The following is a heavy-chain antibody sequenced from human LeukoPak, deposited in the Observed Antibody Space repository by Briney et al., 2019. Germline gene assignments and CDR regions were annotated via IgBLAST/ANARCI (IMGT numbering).Heavy chain of an antibody. Sequence: SETLSLTCTVSGDSISSYYWSWIRQPPGKGLEWIGYIYYSGSTNYNPSLKSRVTISVDTSKNQFSLKLSSVTAADTAVYYCARTRQDMIALDYWGQGTLVTVSS. CDR1: GDSISSYY. J-gene: IGHJ4*02. CDR3: ARTRQDMIALDY. V-gene: IGHV4-59*01. D-gene: IGHD3-22*01. CDR2: IYYSGST.